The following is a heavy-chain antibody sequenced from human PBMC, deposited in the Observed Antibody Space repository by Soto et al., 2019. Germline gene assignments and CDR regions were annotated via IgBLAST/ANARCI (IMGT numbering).Heavy chain of an antibody. CDR2: IYTSGST. D-gene: IGHD2-2*01. CDR1: GGSISSYY. Sequence: PSETLSLTCTVSGGSISSYYWSWIRQPAGKGLEWIGHIYTSGSTNYNPSLKSRVTMSLDTSKNQFSLKLTSVTAADTALYYCARGNCSSPNCYSFSGYYGMDVWGQGTTVTVSS. J-gene: IGHJ6*02. CDR3: ARGNCSSPNCYSFSGYYGMDV. V-gene: IGHV4-4*07.